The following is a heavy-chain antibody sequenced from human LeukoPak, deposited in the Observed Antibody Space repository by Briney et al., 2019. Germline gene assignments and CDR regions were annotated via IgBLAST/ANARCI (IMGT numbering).Heavy chain of an antibody. CDR3: ARDPDDYYDNFDL. V-gene: IGHV3-53*01. CDR2: IYSDGSGGNT. J-gene: IGHJ2*01. CDR1: GFTVSRNF. Sequence: PGGSLRLSCAASGFTVSRNFLSWVRQAPGRGLEWVSVIYSDGSGGNTYYADSVKGRFTISRDNSKNTVYLQMNSLRAEDTAVYYCARDPDDYYDNFDLWGRGTLVIVSS. D-gene: IGHD3-22*01.